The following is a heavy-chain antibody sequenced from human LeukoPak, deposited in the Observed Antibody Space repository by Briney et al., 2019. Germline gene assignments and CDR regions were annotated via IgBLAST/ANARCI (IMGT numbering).Heavy chain of an antibody. CDR1: GGSISSGGYY. CDR2: IYYSGST. D-gene: IGHD4-11*01. CDR3: ARGPSTRFDY. Sequence: SETLSLTCTVSGGSISSGGYYWSWIRQHPGKGLEWIGYIYYSGSTYYNPSLKSRVTISVDTSNNQFSLKLSSVTAADTAVYYCARGPSTRFDYWGQGTLVTVSS. V-gene: IGHV4-31*03. J-gene: IGHJ4*02.